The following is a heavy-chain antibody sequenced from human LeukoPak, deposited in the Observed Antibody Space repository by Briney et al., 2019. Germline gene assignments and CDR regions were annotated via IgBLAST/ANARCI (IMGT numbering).Heavy chain of an antibody. Sequence: SETLSLTCAVYGGSFSGYCWSWIRQPPGKGLEWIGEINHSGSTNYNPSLKSRVTISVDTSKNQFSLKLSSVTAADTAVFYCASLTTADAFDIWGQGTMVTVSS. V-gene: IGHV4-34*01. CDR3: ASLTTADAFDI. CDR2: INHSGST. D-gene: IGHD3-22*01. J-gene: IGHJ3*02. CDR1: GGSFSGYC.